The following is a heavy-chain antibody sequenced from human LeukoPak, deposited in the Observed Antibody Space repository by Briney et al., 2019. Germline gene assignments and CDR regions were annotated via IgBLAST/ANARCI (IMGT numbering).Heavy chain of an antibody. Sequence: SETLSLTCTVSGVSISSYYWSWIRQPAGKGLEWIGRIYTSGSTNYNPSLKSRVTMSVDTSKNQFSLKLSSVTAADTAVYYCASSVVITYDNWFDPWGQGTLVTVSS. CDR1: GVSISSYY. CDR2: IYTSGST. V-gene: IGHV4-4*07. D-gene: IGHD3-22*01. CDR3: ASSVVITYDNWFDP. J-gene: IGHJ5*02.